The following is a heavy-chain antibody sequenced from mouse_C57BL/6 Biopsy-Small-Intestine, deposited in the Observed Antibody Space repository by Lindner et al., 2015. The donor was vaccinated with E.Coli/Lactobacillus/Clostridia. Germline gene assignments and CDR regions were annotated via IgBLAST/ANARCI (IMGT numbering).Heavy chain of an antibody. J-gene: IGHJ1*03. V-gene: IGHV1-18*01. CDR1: GYTFTDYN. CDR2: INPNNGGT. CDR3: ARSDYGNSLLLSDV. Sequence: VQLQESGPELVKPGASVKIPCKASGYTFTDYNMDWVKQSHGKSLEWIGTINPNNGGTIYNQKFKGKATLTADKSSSTAYMQLSSLTSEDSAVYFCARSDYGNSLLLSDVWGTGTTVTVSS. D-gene: IGHD2-1*01.